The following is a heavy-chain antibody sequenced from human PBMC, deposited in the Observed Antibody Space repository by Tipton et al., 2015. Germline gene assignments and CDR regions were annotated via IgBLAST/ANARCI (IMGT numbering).Heavy chain of an antibody. J-gene: IGHJ4*02. D-gene: IGHD2-8*01. CDR2: ISSSGSPI. V-gene: IGHV3-48*03. CDR3: ARLGCTNGLCYSGY. Sequence: QLVQSGGGLVQPGGPLRLSCAASGFIFSSYEMNWVRQAPGKGLEWVSYISSSGSPIYYSDSVKGRFTISSDNAKNSLYLQMNSLIAGYTAVYYCARLGCTNGLCYSGYCDQVTLVTFSS. CDR1: GFIFSSYE.